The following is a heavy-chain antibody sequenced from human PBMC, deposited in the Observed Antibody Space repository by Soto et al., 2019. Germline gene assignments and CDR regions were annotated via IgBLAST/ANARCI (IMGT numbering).Heavy chain of an antibody. CDR2: ISGSGGST. Sequence: GGSLRLSCAASGFTFSSYAMSWVRQAPGKGLEWVSAISGSGGSTYYADSVKGRFTISRDNSKNTLYLQMNSLRAEDTAVYYCAKLTAVDYYDSSGYYYFDYWGQGTLVTVSS. CDR3: AKLTAVDYYDSSGYYYFDY. CDR1: GFTFSSYA. D-gene: IGHD3-22*01. J-gene: IGHJ4*02. V-gene: IGHV3-23*01.